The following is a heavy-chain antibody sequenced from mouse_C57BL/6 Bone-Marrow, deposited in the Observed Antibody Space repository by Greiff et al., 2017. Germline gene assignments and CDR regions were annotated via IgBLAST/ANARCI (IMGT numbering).Heavy chain of an antibody. V-gene: IGHV1-50*01. D-gene: IGHD1-1*01. CDR2: TDPSDTYT. CDR3: ARRSYYYGSSSYYAMDY. Sequence: VQLQQPGADLVKPGASVKLSCKASGYTFTSYWMQCLKPRPGPFLPWIGETDPSDTYTNYNQKFKGKATLTVDTSSSTAYMQLSSLTSEDSAVYYCARRSYYYGSSSYYAMDYWGQGTSVTVSS. CDR1: GYTFTSYW. J-gene: IGHJ4*01.